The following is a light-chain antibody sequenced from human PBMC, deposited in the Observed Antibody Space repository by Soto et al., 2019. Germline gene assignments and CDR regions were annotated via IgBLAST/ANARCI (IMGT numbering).Light chain of an antibody. J-gene: IGKJ5*01. V-gene: IGKV3-20*01. CDR1: QSISSSH. CDR2: GAS. CDR3: QQYGSSIT. Sequence: EIVLTQSPGTRSLSPGERATLSFRASQSISSSHLAWYQQSPGQAPRLLIYGASTRATGIPGRFSGSGSETDFTLTISRLEPEDFAVFYCQQYGSSITFGQGTRLEIK.